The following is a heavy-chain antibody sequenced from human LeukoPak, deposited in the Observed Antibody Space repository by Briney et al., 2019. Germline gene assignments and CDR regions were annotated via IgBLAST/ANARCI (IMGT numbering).Heavy chain of an antibody. V-gene: IGHV1-2*02. CDR3: ARGHTYYDILTGAFDY. Sequence: ASVKVSCKASGYTFTSYDINWVRQATGQGPEWMGWINPNSGGTNYAQKFQGRVTMTRDTSISTAYMELSRLRSDDTAVYCCARGHTYYDILTGAFDYWGQGTLVTVSS. CDR1: GYTFTSYD. D-gene: IGHD3-9*01. J-gene: IGHJ4*02. CDR2: INPNSGGT.